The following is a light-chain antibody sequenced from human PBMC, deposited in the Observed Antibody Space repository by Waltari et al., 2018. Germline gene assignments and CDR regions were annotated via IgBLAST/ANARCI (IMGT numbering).Light chain of an antibody. CDR3: MQGIHLPFT. CDR2: DVS. Sequence: DIVMIQTPLSLSITPGQPHYISCKSTQSLLYSDGKTYFYWYLQKPGQSPQLLIYDVSSRFSGVPDRFSGSGSGTDFTLKISRVEAEDVGVYYCMQGIHLPFTFGGGTKVEIK. CDR1: QSLLYSDGKTY. V-gene: IGKV2-29*03. J-gene: IGKJ4*01.